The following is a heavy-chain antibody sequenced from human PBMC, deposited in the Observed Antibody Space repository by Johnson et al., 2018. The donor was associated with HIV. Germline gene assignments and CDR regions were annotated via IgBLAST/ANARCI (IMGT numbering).Heavy chain of an antibody. CDR1: GFTFRNYA. V-gene: IGHV3-30*04. Sequence: QVQLVESGGGVVQPGTSLRLSCAASGFTFRNYAMHWVRQAPGKGLEWVAVISYDGSNKYYADSVKGRFTISRDNAKNSLYLQMNSLRAEDTALYFCTRRDSSELGDAFDIWGQGTMVTVSS. J-gene: IGHJ3*02. CDR3: TRRDSSELGDAFDI. CDR2: ISYDGSNK. D-gene: IGHD6-6*01.